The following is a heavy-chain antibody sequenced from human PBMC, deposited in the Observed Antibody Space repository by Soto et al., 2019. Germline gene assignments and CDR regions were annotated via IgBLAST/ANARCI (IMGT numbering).Heavy chain of an antibody. D-gene: IGHD3-10*01. J-gene: IGHJ5*02. CDR2: IIPFFGTA. V-gene: IGHV1-69*01. Sequence: QVQLVQSGAEVKKPGSSVKVSCKASGGTFSRQAISWVRQAPGQGLEWMGGIIPFFGTANYAQKFQGSVTITADEATSTADMELSSVRSEDTAVYYCATVHRLGSGSYYDPLYWFDPWGQGTLVTVSS. CDR3: ATVHRLGSGSYYDPLYWFDP. CDR1: GGTFSRQA.